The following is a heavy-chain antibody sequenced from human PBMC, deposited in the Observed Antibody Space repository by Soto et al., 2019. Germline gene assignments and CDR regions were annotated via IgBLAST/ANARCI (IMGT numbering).Heavy chain of an antibody. Sequence: SVKVSCKASGGTFSSYAISWVRQAPGQGLEWMGGIIPIFGTANYAQKFQGRVTITADESTSTAYMELSSLRSEDTAVYYCARGAVVVVAATTAPYYYYYMAVWGKGTTVTVSS. CDR2: IIPIFGTA. CDR1: GGTFSSYA. J-gene: IGHJ6*03. CDR3: ARGAVVVVAATTAPYYYYYMAV. V-gene: IGHV1-69*13. D-gene: IGHD2-15*01.